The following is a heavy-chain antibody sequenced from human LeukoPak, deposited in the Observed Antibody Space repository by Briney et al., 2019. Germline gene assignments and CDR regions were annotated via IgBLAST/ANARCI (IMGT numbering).Heavy chain of an antibody. D-gene: IGHD5-12*01. V-gene: IGHV4-39*01. CDR2: IFYSGST. Sequence: SETLSLTCTVSGGSISTSNYYWGWIRQPPGKGLEWIGNIFYSGSTYYSPSLKSRVTISLDTSKNQFSLKLSSVTAADTAVYYCARHRYTGYNYWGQGTLVTVSS. CDR1: GGSISTSNYY. J-gene: IGHJ4*02. CDR3: ARHRYTGYNY.